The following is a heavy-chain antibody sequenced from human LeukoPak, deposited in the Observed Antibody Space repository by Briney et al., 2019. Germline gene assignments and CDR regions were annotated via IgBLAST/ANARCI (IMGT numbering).Heavy chain of an antibody. V-gene: IGHV4-38-2*02. Sequence: SETLSLTCTVSGYSISSGYYWGWIRQPPGKGLEWIGSIYHSGSTYYNPSLKSRVTISVDTSKNQFSLKLSSVTAADTAVYYCARKSYYSNYYYWGQGTLVTVSS. J-gene: IGHJ4*02. CDR2: IYHSGST. CDR3: ARKSYYSNYYY. CDR1: GYSISSGYY. D-gene: IGHD4-11*01.